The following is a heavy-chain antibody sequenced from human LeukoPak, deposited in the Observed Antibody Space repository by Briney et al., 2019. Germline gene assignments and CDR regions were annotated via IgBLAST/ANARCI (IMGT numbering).Heavy chain of an antibody. D-gene: IGHD3-9*01. Sequence: GASVKVSCKASGYTFTSYGISCLRQAPGQGLEWMGWISTHNGNTNYAQKFQGRVTMTTDTSTSTAYMELRSLRSDDTAVYYCARGPSYVILTGYSYFDYWGQGTLVTVSS. CDR1: GYTFTSYG. CDR2: ISTHNGNT. V-gene: IGHV1-18*01. J-gene: IGHJ4*02. CDR3: ARGPSYVILTGYSYFDY.